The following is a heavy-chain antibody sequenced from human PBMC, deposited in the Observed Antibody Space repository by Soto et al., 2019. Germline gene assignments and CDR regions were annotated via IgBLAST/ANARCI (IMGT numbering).Heavy chain of an antibody. V-gene: IGHV4-34*01. Sequence: SETLSLTCAVYGGSFSGYYWSWIRQPPGKGLEWIGEINHSGSTNYNPSLKSRVTISVDTSKNQFSLKLSSVTAADTAVYYCARTPKDIVATPLGIGPSYGDAFDIWGQGTMVTVSS. CDR2: INHSGST. CDR3: ARTPKDIVATPLGIGPSYGDAFDI. J-gene: IGHJ3*02. D-gene: IGHD5-12*01. CDR1: GGSFSGYY.